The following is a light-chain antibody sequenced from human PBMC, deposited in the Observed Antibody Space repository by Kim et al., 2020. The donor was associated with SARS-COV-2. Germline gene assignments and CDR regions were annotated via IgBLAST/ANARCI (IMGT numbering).Light chain of an antibody. Sequence: DIQMTQSPSSLSASVGDRVTITCQASQDISNSLNWYQQKLGKAPKLLVFDASNLETGVPSRFSGRRSGTDFTFTISSLQPEDIATYYCQQYGDLTIAFGGGTKMDI. V-gene: IGKV1-33*01. CDR2: DAS. CDR3: QQYGDLTIA. J-gene: IGKJ4*01. CDR1: QDISNS.